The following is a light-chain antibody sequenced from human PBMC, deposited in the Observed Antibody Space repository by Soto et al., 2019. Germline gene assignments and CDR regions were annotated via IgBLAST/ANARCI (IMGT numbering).Light chain of an antibody. V-gene: IGLV2-14*03. CDR3: NSYTSSSTRV. J-gene: IGLJ3*02. Sequence: QSALTQPASVSGSPGQSITISCTGTSSDVGGYNYVSWYQQHPGKAPKLMIYDVSNRPSGVSNRFSGSKSGNTASLTISGLQAEDEADYYCNSYTSSSTRVFGGGTKRTVL. CDR2: DVS. CDR1: SSDVGGYNY.